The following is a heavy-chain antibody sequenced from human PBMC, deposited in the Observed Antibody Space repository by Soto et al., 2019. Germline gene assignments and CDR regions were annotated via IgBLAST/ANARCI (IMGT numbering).Heavy chain of an antibody. CDR3: ARGRNRDINYYGSGRAPPYYFDY. Sequence: QVQLVQSGAEVKKPGASVKVSCKASGYTFTSYGISWVRQAPGQGLEWMGWISAYNGNTNYAQKLQGRVTMTTDTSTSTADMEVRILRSDDTAVYYCARGRNRDINYYGSGRAPPYYFDYWGQGTLVTVSS. CDR2: ISAYNGNT. CDR1: GYTFTSYG. V-gene: IGHV1-18*01. D-gene: IGHD3-10*01. J-gene: IGHJ4*02.